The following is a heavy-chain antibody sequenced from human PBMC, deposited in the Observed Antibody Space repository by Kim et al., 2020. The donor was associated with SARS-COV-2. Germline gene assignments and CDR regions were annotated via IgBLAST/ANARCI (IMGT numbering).Heavy chain of an antibody. V-gene: IGHV3-23*01. CDR3: AKPGTRNYYDFWSDYLD. D-gene: IGHD3-3*01. Sequence: SVKGRFTISRDISKNTLYQRMNSLRVEDTAVYYCAKPGTRNYYDFWSDYLDWGQGTLVTVSS. J-gene: IGHJ4*02.